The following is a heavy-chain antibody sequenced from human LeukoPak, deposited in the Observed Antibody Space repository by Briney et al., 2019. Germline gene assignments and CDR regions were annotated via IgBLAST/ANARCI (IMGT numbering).Heavy chain of an antibody. J-gene: IGHJ4*02. V-gene: IGHV4-39*01. CDR2: IYYSGST. CDR1: GGSISSSSYY. Sequence: SETLSLTCTVSGGSISSSSYYWGWIRQPPGKGLEWIGSIYYSGSTYYNPSLKSRVTISVDTSKNQFSLKLSSVTAADTAVYYCARGKRSSPRKFSGSYSPPSAALDYWGQGTLVTVSS. D-gene: IGHD3-10*01. CDR3: ARGKRSSPRKFSGSYSPPSAALDY.